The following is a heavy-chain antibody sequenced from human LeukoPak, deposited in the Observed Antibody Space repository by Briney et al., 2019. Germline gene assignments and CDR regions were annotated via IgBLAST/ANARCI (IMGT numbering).Heavy chain of an antibody. J-gene: IGHJ4*02. Sequence: PSETLSLTCTVSGGSISNYYWSWIRQPPGKGLEWIGYIYYSGTTNYSPSLKSRVTISVDTSKNQFSLKLSSVTAADTAVYYCARVMSSSGWYSDYYFDYWGQGTLVTVSS. CDR2: IYYSGTT. D-gene: IGHD6-19*01. CDR3: ARVMSSSGWYSDYYFDY. V-gene: IGHV4-59*01. CDR1: GGSISNYY.